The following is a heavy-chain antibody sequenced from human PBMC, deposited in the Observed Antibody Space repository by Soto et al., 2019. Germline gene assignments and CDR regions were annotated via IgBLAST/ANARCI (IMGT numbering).Heavy chain of an antibody. D-gene: IGHD1-26*01. J-gene: IGHJ4*02. CDR2: ISYDGSNK. CDR3: ARDRDSGSYSADY. Sequence: QVQLVESGGGVVQPGRSLRLSCAASGFTFSSYGMHWVRQAPGKGLEWVAVISYDGSNKYYADSVKGRFTISRDNSKNTLYLEMNSLRAEDTAVYYCARDRDSGSYSADYWGQGTLVTVSS. V-gene: IGHV3-30*03. CDR1: GFTFSSYG.